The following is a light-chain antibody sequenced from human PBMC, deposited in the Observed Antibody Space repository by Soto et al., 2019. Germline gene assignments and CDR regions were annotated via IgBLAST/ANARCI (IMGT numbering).Light chain of an antibody. CDR3: QQYDRLPWT. CDR2: DAS. CDR1: QDVSHF. J-gene: IGKJ1*01. V-gene: IGKV1-33*01. Sequence: DIQMTQSPSSLSASIGDRVTITCQASQDVSHFLNWFQQRPGKAPKLLIYDASTLERGVPSRFSGRGSGSRFTFTITSLQPEDIATYYCQQYDRLPWTFGQGTKVEMK.